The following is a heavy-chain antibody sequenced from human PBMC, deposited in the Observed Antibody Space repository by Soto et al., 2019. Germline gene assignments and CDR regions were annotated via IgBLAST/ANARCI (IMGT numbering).Heavy chain of an antibody. D-gene: IGHD3-22*01. Sequence: QVQLMQSGAEVKKPGASVKVICKASGYTFTQYYIHWVRQAPGQGLAWVGLINPGTGGTIYTQTLESRVTMTRDTSKSTVYTELHTLRSEDTGVYYCATLTWPSNSFGVSAYPGYWGQGTLVTVSS. J-gene: IGHJ4*02. CDR1: GYTFTQYY. CDR3: ATLTWPSNSFGVSAYPGY. CDR2: INPGTGGT. V-gene: IGHV1-46*04.